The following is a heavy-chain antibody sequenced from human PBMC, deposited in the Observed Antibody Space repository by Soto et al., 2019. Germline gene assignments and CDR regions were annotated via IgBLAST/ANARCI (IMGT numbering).Heavy chain of an antibody. CDR3: ATMKGGSQYYYYGMDV. CDR1: GGTFSSYA. CDR2: IIPMFGTA. J-gene: IGHJ6*02. V-gene: IGHV1-69*12. Sequence: QVQLVQSGAEVKKPGSSVKVSCKASGGTFSSYAISWVRQAPGQGLEWMGGIIPMFGTAAYAQKVQGRVTITADESTSTAYMELSSLRSDDTAVYYCATMKGGSQYYYYGMDVWGQGTTVTVSS. D-gene: IGHD3-10*01.